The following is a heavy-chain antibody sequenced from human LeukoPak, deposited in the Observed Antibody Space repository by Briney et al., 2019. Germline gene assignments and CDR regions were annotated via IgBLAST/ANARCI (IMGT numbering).Heavy chain of an antibody. V-gene: IGHV3-21*01. CDR2: ISSTSNYI. CDR1: GFTFSSYS. Sequence: TGGSLRLSCAASGFTFSSYSMNWVRQAPGKGLEWVSSISSTSNYIYYADSVKGQFTISRDNAKNSLYLQMNSLRAEDTAVYYCARVGGSSSAFDYWGQGTLVTVSS. J-gene: IGHJ4*02. D-gene: IGHD6-6*01. CDR3: ARVGGSSSAFDY.